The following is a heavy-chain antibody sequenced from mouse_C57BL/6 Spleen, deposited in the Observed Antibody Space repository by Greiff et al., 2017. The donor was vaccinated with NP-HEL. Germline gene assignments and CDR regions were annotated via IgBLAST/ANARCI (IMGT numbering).Heavy chain of an antibody. J-gene: IGHJ1*03. D-gene: IGHD2-1*01. CDR3: ARNGLDGNYWYFDV. CDR2: IYPGDGDT. V-gene: IGHV1-80*01. Sequence: VKLVESGAELVKPGASVKISCKASGYAFSSYWMNWVKQRPGKGLEWIGQIYPGDGDTNYNGKFKGKATLTADKSSSTAYMQLSSLTSEDSAVYFCARNGLDGNYWYFDVWGTGTTVTVSS. CDR1: GYAFSSYW.